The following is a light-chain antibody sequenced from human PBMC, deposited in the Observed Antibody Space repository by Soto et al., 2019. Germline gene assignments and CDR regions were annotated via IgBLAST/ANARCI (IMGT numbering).Light chain of an antibody. CDR3: SSYTSSSTLYV. Sequence: SGLTHPASVSWSPRQSITSACTGASSDVGGYTYVSWYQQHPGKAPKLMIYEVNNRPSGVSNRFSGSKSGNTASLTISGLQAEDEADYYCSSYTSSSTLYVFGTGTKVTVL. CDR2: EVN. J-gene: IGLJ1*01. CDR1: SSDVGGYTY. V-gene: IGLV2-14*01.